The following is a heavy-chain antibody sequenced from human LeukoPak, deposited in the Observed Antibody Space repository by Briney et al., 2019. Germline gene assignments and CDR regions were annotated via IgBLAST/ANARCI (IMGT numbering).Heavy chain of an antibody. V-gene: IGHV3-33*01. CDR1: GFTFSSYG. J-gene: IGHJ6*02. CDR3: ARDLAQYYYYYYGMDV. CDR2: IWYDGSNK. Sequence: GGSLRLSCAASGFTFSSYGMHWVRQAPGKGLEWVAVIWYDGSNKYYADSVKGRFTISRDNSKNTLYLQMNSLRAEDTAVYYCARDLAQYYYYYYGMDVWAKGPRSPSP.